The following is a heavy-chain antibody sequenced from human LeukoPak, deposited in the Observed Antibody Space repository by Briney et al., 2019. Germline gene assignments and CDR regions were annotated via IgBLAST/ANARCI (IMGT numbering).Heavy chain of an antibody. D-gene: IGHD4-17*01. CDR3: ARASILYGDLTYYYYGMDV. CDR2: IGTAGDT. CDR1: GFTFSSYD. J-gene: IGHJ6*02. V-gene: IGHV3-13*01. Sequence: GGPLRLSCAASGFTFSSYDMHWVRQATGKGLEWVSAIGTAGDTYYPGSVKGRFTISRENAKNSLYLQMNSLRAGDTAVYYCARASILYGDLTYYYYGMDVWGQGTTVTVSS.